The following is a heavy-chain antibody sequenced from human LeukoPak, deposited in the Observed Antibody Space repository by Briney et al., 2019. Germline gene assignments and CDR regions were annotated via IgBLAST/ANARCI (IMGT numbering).Heavy chain of an antibody. CDR2: IYYSGST. D-gene: IGHD2-15*01. CDR1: GGSISSSSHY. J-gene: IGHJ4*02. V-gene: IGHV4-39*01. CDR3: ARWGVVVAATAAL. Sequence: PSETLSLTCTVSGGSISSSSHYWGWIRQPPGKGLEWIGNIYYSGSTYYNPSLKSRVTISVDTSKNQFSLKLSSVTAADTAVYYCARWGVVVAATAALRGQGTLVTVSS.